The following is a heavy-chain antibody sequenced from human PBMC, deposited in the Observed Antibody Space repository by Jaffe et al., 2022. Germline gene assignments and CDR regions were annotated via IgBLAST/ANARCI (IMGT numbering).Heavy chain of an antibody. D-gene: IGHD3-9*01. CDR2: IYWDDDK. CDR1: GFSLSTSGVG. J-gene: IGHJ4*02. CDR3: AHVHVQLQGYYDILTGYHPPYYFDY. V-gene: IGHV2-5*02. Sequence: QITLKESGPTLVKPTQTLTLTCTFSGFSLSTSGVGVGWIRQPPGKALEWLALIYWDDDKRYSPSLKSRLTITKDTSKNQVVLTMTNMDPVDTATYYCAHVHVQLQGYYDILTGYHPPYYFDYWGQGTLVTVSS.